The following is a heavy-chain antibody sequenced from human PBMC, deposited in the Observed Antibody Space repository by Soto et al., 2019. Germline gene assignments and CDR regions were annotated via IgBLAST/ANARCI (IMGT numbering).Heavy chain of an antibody. CDR2: INPSGGST. V-gene: IGHV1-46*01. J-gene: IGHJ5*02. CDR1: GYTFTSYY. CDR3: AKGLGSSSWYRFDP. Sequence: QVQLVQSGAEVKKPGASVKVSCKASGYTFTSYYMHWVRQAPGQGLEWMGVINPSGGSTSYAQKFQGRVTMPRDTTTSTVYMELRSLRSEDTAMYYCAKGLGSSSWYRFDPWGQGTLVTVS. D-gene: IGHD6-13*01.